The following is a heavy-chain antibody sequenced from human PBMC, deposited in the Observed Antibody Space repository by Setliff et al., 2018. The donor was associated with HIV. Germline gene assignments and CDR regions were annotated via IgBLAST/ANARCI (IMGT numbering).Heavy chain of an antibody. CDR3: ARKYLVNVFDY. CDR2: VYYSGTT. D-gene: IGHD3-22*01. V-gene: IGHV4-59*01. J-gene: IGHJ4*02. Sequence: PSETLSLTCSASGGSLSSYYWSWIRQPPGKGLEWIGYVYYSGTTNYNPSLKSRVSMSVDTSKNQFSLRLSSVTAADTAVYYCARKYLVNVFDYWGQGMLVTVSS. CDR1: GGSLSSYY.